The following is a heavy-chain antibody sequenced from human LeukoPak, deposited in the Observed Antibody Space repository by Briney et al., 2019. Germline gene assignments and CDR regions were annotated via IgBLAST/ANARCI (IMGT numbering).Heavy chain of an antibody. CDR3: ARFYDSGGYYAFDI. V-gene: IGHV5-51*01. Sequence: GESLKISCKGSGYSFTTYWIGWVRQMPGKGLEWMGIIYPGDSATRYSPSFQGQVSISADKSISTASLQWSSLKASDTAMFYCARFYDSGGYYAFDIWGQGTMVTVSS. D-gene: IGHD3-22*01. J-gene: IGHJ3*02. CDR2: IYPGDSAT. CDR1: GYSFTTYW.